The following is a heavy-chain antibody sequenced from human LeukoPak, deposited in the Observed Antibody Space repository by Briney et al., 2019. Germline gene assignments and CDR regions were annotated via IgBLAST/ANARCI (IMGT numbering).Heavy chain of an antibody. CDR2: IYPGDSDT. CDR3: ARLRLYCSGGSCYSRGFDY. CDR1: GYSFTSYW. Sequence: PGESLKISCKGSGYSFTSYWIGWVRQMPGRGLEWMGIIYPGDSDTRYSPSFQGQVTISADKSISTAYLQWSSLKASGTAMYYCARLRLYCSGGSCYSRGFDYWGQGTLVTVSS. V-gene: IGHV5-51*01. D-gene: IGHD2-15*01. J-gene: IGHJ4*02.